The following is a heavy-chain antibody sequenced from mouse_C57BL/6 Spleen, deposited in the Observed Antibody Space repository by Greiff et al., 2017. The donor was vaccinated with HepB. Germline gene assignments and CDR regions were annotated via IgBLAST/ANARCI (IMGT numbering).Heavy chain of an antibody. D-gene: IGHD2-1*01. CDR1: GFTFSSYG. CDR3: ARHKGNYWYFDV. Sequence: EVKLQESGGDLVKPGGSLKLSCAASGFTFSSYGMSWVRQTPDKRLEWVATISSGGSYTSYPDSVKGRFTISRDHAKNTLYLQMSSLKSEDTAMYYCARHKGNYWYFDVWGTGTTVTVSS. CDR2: ISSGGSYT. V-gene: IGHV5-6*02. J-gene: IGHJ1*03.